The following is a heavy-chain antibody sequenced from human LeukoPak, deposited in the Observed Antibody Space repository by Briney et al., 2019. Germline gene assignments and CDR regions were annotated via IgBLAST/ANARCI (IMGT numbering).Heavy chain of an antibody. CDR2: VSGTSSYI. Sequence: GGSLRLSCAASGFTFSSYSMNWVRLAPGKGLEWVSSVSGTSSYIYYADSMMGRFTISRDNAKNSLYLQMNSLRAEDTAIYYCAREAGIGNYYFDYWGQGTLVTVSS. D-gene: IGHD1-7*01. CDR1: GFTFSSYS. V-gene: IGHV3-21*01. CDR3: AREAGIGNYYFDY. J-gene: IGHJ4*02.